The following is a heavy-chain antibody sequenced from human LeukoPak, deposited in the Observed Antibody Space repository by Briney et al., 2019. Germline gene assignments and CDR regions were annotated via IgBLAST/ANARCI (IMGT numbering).Heavy chain of an antibody. CDR1: GFTFSSYS. J-gene: IGHJ4*02. V-gene: IGHV3-21*01. Sequence: SGGSLRLSCAASGFTFSSYSMNWVRQAPGKGLEWVSSISSSSSYIYYADSVKGRFTISRDNAKNSLYLQMNSLRAEDTAVYYCAREEGDDHGDLRGGDFFDCWGQGTLVTVSS. CDR2: ISSSSSYI. D-gene: IGHD4-17*01. CDR3: AREEGDDHGDLRGGDFFDC.